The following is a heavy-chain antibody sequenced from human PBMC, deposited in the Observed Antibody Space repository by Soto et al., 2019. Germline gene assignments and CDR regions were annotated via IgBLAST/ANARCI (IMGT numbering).Heavy chain of an antibody. CDR3: ARAQSLDRSYGMEV. V-gene: IGHV3-21*01. D-gene: IGHD1-1*01. CDR1: GFTFSSYP. Sequence: GGSLRLSCAASGFTFSSYPMNWVRQAPGRGLEWVSSISSSSSYRYYADSVKGRFTISRDNAKYSLYLQMNSLRAEDTAVYYCARAQSLDRSYGMEVWGQGTTVTASS. J-gene: IGHJ6*02. CDR2: ISSSSSYR.